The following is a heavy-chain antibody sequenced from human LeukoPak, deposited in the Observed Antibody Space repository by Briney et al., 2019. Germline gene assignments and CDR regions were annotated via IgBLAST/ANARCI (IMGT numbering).Heavy chain of an antibody. V-gene: IGHV3-21*01. D-gene: IGHD6-13*01. J-gene: IGHJ4*02. Sequence: PGGSLRVSCAASGFMFASYGMTWVRQAPGRGLEWVSSISTNTNYMYYADSVKGRFTISRDNAKNSVYLQMNSLRAEDTAVYYCARLVSNWSDYWGQGTLVTVSS. CDR1: GFMFASYG. CDR3: ARLVSNWSDY. CDR2: ISTNTNYM.